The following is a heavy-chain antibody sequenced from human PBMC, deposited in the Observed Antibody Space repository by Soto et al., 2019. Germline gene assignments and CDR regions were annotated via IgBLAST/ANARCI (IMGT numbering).Heavy chain of an antibody. CDR2: ISYDGTIT. J-gene: IGHJ4*02. D-gene: IGHD3-10*01. Sequence: PGGSLRLSCAASGFTISNYGMHWVRQAPGKGLEWVAVISYDGTITYYADSVKGRFTISRDNSKNMLYLQMNTLRGEDTAVYYCARDSGVTTPDYWGQGTLVTVSS. V-gene: IGHV3-30-3*01. CDR1: GFTISNYG. CDR3: ARDSGVTTPDY.